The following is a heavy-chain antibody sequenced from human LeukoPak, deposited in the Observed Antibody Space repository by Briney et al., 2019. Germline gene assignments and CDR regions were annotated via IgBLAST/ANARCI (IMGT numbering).Heavy chain of an antibody. CDR3: ASQLSGYSYGYLVY. V-gene: IGHV4-34*01. J-gene: IGHJ4*02. Sequence: SETLSLTCAVYGGSFSGYYWSWIRQPPGKGLEWIGEINHSGSTNYNPSLKSRVTISVDTSKNQFSLKLSSVTAADTAVYYCASQLSGYSYGYLVYWGQGTLVTVSS. D-gene: IGHD5-18*01. CDR1: GGSFSGYY. CDR2: INHSGST.